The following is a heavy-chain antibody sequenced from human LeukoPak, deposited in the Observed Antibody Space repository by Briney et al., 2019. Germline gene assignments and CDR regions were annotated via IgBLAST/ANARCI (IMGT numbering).Heavy chain of an antibody. J-gene: IGHJ3*02. CDR2: INPNSGGT. V-gene: IGHV1-2*02. CDR3: AXXXXXXXXXXXGXXXXI. CDR1: GYTFTGYY. Sequence: AXXXVXXXAXGYTFTGYYMHWVRQAPGQGLEWMGWINPNSGGTNYAQKFQGRVTMTRDTSISTAYMELSRLRSDDTAVYYCAXXXXXXXXXXXGXXXXIWGQGXMXTVSS.